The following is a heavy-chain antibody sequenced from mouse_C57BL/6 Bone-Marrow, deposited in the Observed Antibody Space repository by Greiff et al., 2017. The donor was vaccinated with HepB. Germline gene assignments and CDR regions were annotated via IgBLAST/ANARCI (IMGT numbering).Heavy chain of an antibody. J-gene: IGHJ2*01. CDR3: ASYYYGSSSFDY. CDR2: IYPYNGVS. V-gene: IGHV1-31*01. D-gene: IGHD1-1*01. CDR1: GYSFTGYY. Sequence: EVQRVESGPELVKPGASVKISCKASGYSFTGYYMHWVKQSHGNILDWIGYIYPYNGVSSYNQKFKGKATLTVDKSSSTAYMELRSLTSEDSAVYYCASYYYGSSSFDYWGQGTTLTVSS.